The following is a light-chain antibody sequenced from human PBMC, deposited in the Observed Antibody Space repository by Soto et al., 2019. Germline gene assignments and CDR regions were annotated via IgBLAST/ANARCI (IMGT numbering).Light chain of an antibody. CDR3: AAWDDTLSGYV. Sequence: QPVLTQPPSASGTPGQRVTISCSGSSSNIGNNYLYWYRQLPGTAPKLLIYNNNQRPSGVPDRFSGSKSGTSASLAISGLRSEDEADYHCAAWDDTLSGYVFGTGTKLTVL. J-gene: IGLJ1*01. V-gene: IGLV1-47*02. CDR1: SSNIGNNY. CDR2: NNN.